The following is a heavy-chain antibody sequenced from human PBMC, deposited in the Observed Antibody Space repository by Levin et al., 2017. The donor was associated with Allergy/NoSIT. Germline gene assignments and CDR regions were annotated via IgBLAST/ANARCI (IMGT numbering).Heavy chain of an antibody. Sequence: SGGSLRLSCVVSGFIFSDHYMDWVRQAPGKGLEWVARSRNKVNSYTTEYAASVKGRFTISRDDSRKSLYLQMNSLTAEDTALYTCAKHATEGNPRDYHRGMDVWGQGTTVTVFS. D-gene: IGHD4-17*01. CDR1: GFIFSDHY. J-gene: IGHJ6*02. CDR2: SRNKVNSYTT. CDR3: AKHATEGNPRDYHRGMDV. V-gene: IGHV3-72*01.